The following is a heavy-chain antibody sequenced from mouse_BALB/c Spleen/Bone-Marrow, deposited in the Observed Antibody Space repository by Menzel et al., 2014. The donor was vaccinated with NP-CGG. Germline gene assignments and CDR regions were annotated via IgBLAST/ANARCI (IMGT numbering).Heavy chain of an antibody. D-gene: IGHD2-4*01. CDR3: ARDRGLTYFDY. V-gene: IGHV7-3*02. J-gene: IGHJ2*01. CDR1: GFTFTDYY. CDR2: IRNKANGYTT. Sequence: EVMLVESGGGLVRPGGSLILSCATSGFTFTDYYMSWVRQPPGKALEWLGFIRNKANGYTTEYSASVKGRFTISRDNSQSILYLQMNTLRAEDSATYYCARDRGLTYFDYWGQGTTLTVSS.